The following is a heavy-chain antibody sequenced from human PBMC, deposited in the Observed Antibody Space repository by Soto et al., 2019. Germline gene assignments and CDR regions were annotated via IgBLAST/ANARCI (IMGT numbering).Heavy chain of an antibody. J-gene: IGHJ5*02. Sequence: SETLSLTCTVSGGAISNSTYYWGWIRQPPGKRLEWIGSVSFSGSKYYNPSLKGRVTFSIDTSKTLISLKLRSVTAADTAVYYCARGSTWQGRDWFDPWGQGTLVTVSS. CDR3: ARGSTWQGRDWFDP. D-gene: IGHD6-13*01. CDR2: VSFSGSK. CDR1: GGAISNSTYY. V-gene: IGHV4-39*01.